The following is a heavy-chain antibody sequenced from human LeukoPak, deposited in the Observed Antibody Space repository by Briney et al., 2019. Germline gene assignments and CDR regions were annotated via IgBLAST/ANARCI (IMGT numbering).Heavy chain of an antibody. CDR3: AKGGPPEQWLVPLPFAY. J-gene: IGHJ4*02. CDR1: GFTFSSYA. D-gene: IGHD6-19*01. Sequence: GGSLRLSCAPSGFTFSSYAMSWVRQAPGKGLEWVSAISGSGGSTYYTDSVKGLFTISRDNSKNTLYLQMNSLRAEDTAVYYCAKGGPPEQWLVPLPFAYWGQGTLVTVS. V-gene: IGHV3-23*01. CDR2: ISGSGGST.